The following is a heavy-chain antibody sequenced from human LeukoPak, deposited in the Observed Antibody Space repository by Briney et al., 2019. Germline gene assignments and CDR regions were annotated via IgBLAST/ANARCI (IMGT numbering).Heavy chain of an antibody. CDR1: GGSISSYY. Sequence: PSETLSLTCTVSGGSISSYYWSWIRQPPGKGLEWIGYIYYSGSTNYNPSLKSRVTISVDTSKNQFSLKLSSVTAADTAVYYCARAAVTGIDYWGQGTRVTVSS. V-gene: IGHV4-59*01. CDR2: IYYSGST. CDR3: ARAAVTGIDY. J-gene: IGHJ4*03. D-gene: IGHD4-17*01.